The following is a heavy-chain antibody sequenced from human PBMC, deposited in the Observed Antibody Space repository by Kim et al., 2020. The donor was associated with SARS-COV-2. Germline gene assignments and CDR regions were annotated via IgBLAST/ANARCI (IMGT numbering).Heavy chain of an antibody. J-gene: IGHJ4*01. CDR3: ARLRTDSGSYFRFDS. Sequence: SETLSLTCAVSGDSINSINCWSWVRQPPGKGLEWIGEIHHSGNTNYNPSLKSRVRISVDNSNNLFSLRLSSMTAADTAVYYCARLRTDSGSYFRFDSWG. D-gene: IGHD1-26*01. V-gene: IGHV4-4*02. CDR2: IHHSGNT. CDR1: GDSINSINC.